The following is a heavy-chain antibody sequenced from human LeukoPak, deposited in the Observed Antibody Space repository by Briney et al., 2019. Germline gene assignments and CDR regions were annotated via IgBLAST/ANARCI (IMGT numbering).Heavy chain of an antibody. D-gene: IGHD3-22*01. J-gene: IGHJ1*01. CDR2: INHSGST. Sequence: PSETLSLTCAVSGDSISTSNSYWSWIRQPPGKGLEWIGEINHSGSTNYNPSLKSRVTISVDTSKNQFSLKLSSVTAADTAVYYCARVVQSTDSSGFYLPEYFQHWGQGTLVTVSS. V-gene: IGHV4-34*01. CDR1: GDSISTSNSY. CDR3: ARVVQSTDSSGFYLPEYFQH.